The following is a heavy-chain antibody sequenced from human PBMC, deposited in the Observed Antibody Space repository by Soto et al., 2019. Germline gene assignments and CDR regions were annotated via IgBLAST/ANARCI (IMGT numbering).Heavy chain of an antibody. CDR2: MNPNSDNT. CDR3: ARDLQGSNWYEGNCFDP. Sequence: ASVKVSCKASGYTFTSYDINWVRQATGQGLEWMKWMNPNSDNTGYAQKFQGRVTMTRNTSTSTAYMELSSLRSEDTAVYYCARDLQGSNWYEGNCFDPWGQGTLVTVSS. D-gene: IGHD6-13*01. V-gene: IGHV1-8*01. CDR1: GYTFTSYD. J-gene: IGHJ5*02.